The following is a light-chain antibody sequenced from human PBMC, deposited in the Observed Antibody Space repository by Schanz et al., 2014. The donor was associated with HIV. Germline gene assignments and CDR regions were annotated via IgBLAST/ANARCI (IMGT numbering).Light chain of an antibody. CDR3: EQYYRTPCT. CDR1: HDLLSRSNNKNF. J-gene: IGKJ1*01. Sequence: DIVMTQSPDSLTVSLGERATINCKSSHDLLSRSNNKNFLAWSQQKPGQRPKLYFYWASTRESGVPERFSGSGSGFAFTLTISSLQPSDVEVYYYEQYYRTPCTFGQGTKVEIK. V-gene: IGKV4-1*01. CDR2: WAS.